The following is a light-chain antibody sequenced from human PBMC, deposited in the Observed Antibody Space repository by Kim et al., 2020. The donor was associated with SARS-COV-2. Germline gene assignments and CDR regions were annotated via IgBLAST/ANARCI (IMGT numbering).Light chain of an antibody. CDR3: QARDSSTEVV. Sequence: SYELTQPPSVSVSPGQTASITCSGDKLGAKYACWYQQKPGQSSVLVIYQDSKRPSGIPERFSGSNSGNTGTLTISGTQAMDEADYYCQARDSSTEVVFGGGTNLTVL. CDR1: KLGAKY. CDR2: QDS. J-gene: IGLJ2*01. V-gene: IGLV3-1*01.